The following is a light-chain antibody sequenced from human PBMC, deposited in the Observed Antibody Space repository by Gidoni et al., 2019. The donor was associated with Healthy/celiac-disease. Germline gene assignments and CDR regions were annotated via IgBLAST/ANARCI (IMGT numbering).Light chain of an antibody. J-gene: IGLJ2*01. V-gene: IGLV3-10*01. CDR3: YSTDISGTLSV. CDR2: EDN. CDR1: ALPKKY. Sequence: SYELTQPPSVSVSPGQTARITCSGDALPKKYAYWYQQKSGQAPVLVIYEDNKRHSGTPERFSGSSSGRMATLTISGAQVEDEGDYYCYSTDISGTLSVFGGGTKLTVL.